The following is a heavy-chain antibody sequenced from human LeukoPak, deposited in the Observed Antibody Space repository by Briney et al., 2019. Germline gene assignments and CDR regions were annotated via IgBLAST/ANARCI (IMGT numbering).Heavy chain of an antibody. D-gene: IGHD2-2*01. Sequence: GGSLRLSCAASGCTFDDYGMSWVRQARGKGLEWVSGINWNGGRTVYEDSVKGGFTIPSDNAKNSFYLQMNTLRAEDTALYYCARPYCSSTSCPIPYGMDVWGQGTTVTVSS. J-gene: IGHJ6*02. CDR3: ARPYCSSTSCPIPYGMDV. V-gene: IGHV3-20*04. CDR2: INWNGGRT. CDR1: GCTFDDYG.